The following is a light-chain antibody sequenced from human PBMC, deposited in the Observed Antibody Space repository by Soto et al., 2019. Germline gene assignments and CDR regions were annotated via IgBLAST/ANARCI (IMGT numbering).Light chain of an antibody. CDR1: KLGDKY. Sequence: SYELTQPPSVSVSPGQTASITCSGAKLGDKYACWYQQKPGQSPVLVIYQDSKRPSGIPERFSGSNSGNTATLTISGTQAMDEADYYCQAWDSSTASYVFGTGTQLTVL. CDR3: QAWDSSTASYV. V-gene: IGLV3-1*01. CDR2: QDS. J-gene: IGLJ1*01.